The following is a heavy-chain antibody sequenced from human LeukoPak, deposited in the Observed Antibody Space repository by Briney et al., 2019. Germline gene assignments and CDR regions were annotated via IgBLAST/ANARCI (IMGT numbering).Heavy chain of an antibody. V-gene: IGHV1-18*01. CDR1: GYTFTSYG. CDR2: ISAYNGNT. Sequence: ASVKVSCKASGYTFTSYGISWVRQAPGQGLEWMGWISAYNGNTNYAQKLQGRVTMTTDTSTSTAYMELRSLRSDDTAVYYCARDAVGATQRHYFDYWGQGTLVTVSS. CDR3: ARDAVGATQRHYFDY. J-gene: IGHJ4*02. D-gene: IGHD1-26*01.